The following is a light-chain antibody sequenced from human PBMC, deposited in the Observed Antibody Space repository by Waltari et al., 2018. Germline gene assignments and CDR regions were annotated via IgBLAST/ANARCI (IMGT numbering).Light chain of an antibody. CDR2: RNN. V-gene: IGLV10-54*04. Sequence: QAGLTQPPSVSKGLGQTATLTCTGNNNNVGNQGAAWLQQHQGHPPKLLSYRNNNRPSGISEKFSASRSGNTASLTITGLQPEDEADYYCSAWDSNLSAWVLGGGTKLTVL. J-gene: IGLJ3*02. CDR1: NNNVGNQG. CDR3: SAWDSNLSAWV.